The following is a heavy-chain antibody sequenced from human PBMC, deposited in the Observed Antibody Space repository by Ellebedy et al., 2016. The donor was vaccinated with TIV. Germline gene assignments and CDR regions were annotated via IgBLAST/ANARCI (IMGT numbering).Heavy chain of an antibody. CDR3: VKGAYPVPTVMAV. CDR2: IRSDGSAR. V-gene: IGHV3-30*02. CDR1: GFTTSG. J-gene: IGHJ6*02. D-gene: IGHD3-16*01. Sequence: GGSLRLSCAASGFTTSGMHWVRQAPGKGLEWVAFIRSDGSARYYADSVRGRFTISRDYSQNTLDLQMTSLRPEDTALYYCVKGAYPVPTVMAVWGQGIMVIVSS.